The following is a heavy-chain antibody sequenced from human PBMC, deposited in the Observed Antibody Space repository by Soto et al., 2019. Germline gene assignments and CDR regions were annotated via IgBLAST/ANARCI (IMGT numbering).Heavy chain of an antibody. Sequence: QVQLVESGGGLVKPGGSLRLSCAASGFTFSDYYMSWIRQAPGKGLEWVSYISSSGSTIYYADSVKGRFTISRDNPKDSLSLQKNRLRAEETAVDYFSGWLYDFWCCYYKQYYHYGMDVWGQGNKVTVSS. D-gene: IGHD3-3*01. J-gene: IGHJ6*02. V-gene: IGHV3-11*01. CDR3: SGWLYDFWCCYYKQYYHYGMDV. CDR2: ISSSGSTI. CDR1: GFTFSDYY.